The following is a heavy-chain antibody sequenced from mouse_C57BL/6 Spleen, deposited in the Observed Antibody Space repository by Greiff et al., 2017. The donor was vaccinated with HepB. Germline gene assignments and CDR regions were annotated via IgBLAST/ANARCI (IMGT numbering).Heavy chain of an antibody. D-gene: IGHD2-1*01. V-gene: IGHV1-62-2*01. CDR3: ARHDPYGNYFDY. J-gene: IGHJ2*01. CDR1: GYTFTEYT. Sequence: VQVVESGAELVKPGASVKLSCKASGYTFTEYTIHWVKQRSGQGLEWIGWFYPGSGSIKYNEKFKDKATLTADKSSSTVYMELSRLTSEDSAVYFCARHDPYGNYFDYWGQGTTLTVSS. CDR2: FYPGSGSI.